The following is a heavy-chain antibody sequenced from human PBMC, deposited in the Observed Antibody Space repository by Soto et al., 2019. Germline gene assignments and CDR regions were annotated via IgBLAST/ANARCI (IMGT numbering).Heavy chain of an antibody. CDR3: AAVVASRSSSWYAGN. J-gene: IGHJ4*02. V-gene: IGHV1-58*01. CDR1: GFTFTSSA. D-gene: IGHD6-13*01. CDR2: IVVGSGNT. Sequence: ASVKVSCKASGFTFTSSAVQWVRQARGQRLEWIGWIVVGSGNTNYAQKFQERVTITRDMSTSTAYMELSSLRSEDTAVYYCAAVVASRSSSWYAGNWGQGTLVTVSS.